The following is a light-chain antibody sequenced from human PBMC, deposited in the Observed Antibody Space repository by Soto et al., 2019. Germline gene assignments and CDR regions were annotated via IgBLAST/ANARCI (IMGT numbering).Light chain of an antibody. Sequence: DIQMTLSPSSLSASVGDRVTITCRASQSITNYLNWYQQKPGKAPNLLIYAASSLQSGDPSRFSGSGSGTDFTLTINSLQPEDFATYYCQQSYSSPWTFGQGTKVEVK. CDR2: AAS. V-gene: IGKV1-39*01. CDR1: QSITNY. J-gene: IGKJ1*01. CDR3: QQSYSSPWT.